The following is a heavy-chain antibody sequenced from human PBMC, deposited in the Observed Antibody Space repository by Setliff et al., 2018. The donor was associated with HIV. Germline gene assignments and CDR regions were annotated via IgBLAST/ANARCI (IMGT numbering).Heavy chain of an antibody. V-gene: IGHV1-69*06. CDR3: ARDRSGIAVAAPDAFDV. J-gene: IGHJ3*01. Sequence: ASVKVSCKASGGSFRNYAINWVRQAPGQGLEWMGGIIPLLGTPNYAHKFQGRVTITADKYSSTVYKELSSLRSEDSAVFYCARDRSGIAVAAPDAFDVWGQGTMVTVSS. CDR1: GGSFRNYA. CDR2: IIPLLGTP. D-gene: IGHD6-19*01.